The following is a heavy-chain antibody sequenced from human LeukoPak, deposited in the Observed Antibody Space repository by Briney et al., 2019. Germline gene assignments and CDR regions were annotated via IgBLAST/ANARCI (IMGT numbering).Heavy chain of an antibody. J-gene: IGHJ3*02. CDR1: GFTFSSYS. CDR2: ISSSSSYI. Sequence: GGSLRLSCAASGFTFSSYSMNWVRQAPGKGLEWVSSISSSSSYIYYADSVKGRFTISRDNAKNSLYLQMNSLRAEDTAVYYCARVLEIGMVRAYDAFDIWGQGTMVTVSS. V-gene: IGHV3-21*01. D-gene: IGHD3-10*01. CDR3: ARVLEIGMVRAYDAFDI.